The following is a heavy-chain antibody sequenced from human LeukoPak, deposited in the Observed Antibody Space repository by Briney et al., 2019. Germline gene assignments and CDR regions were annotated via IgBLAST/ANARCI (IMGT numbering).Heavy chain of an antibody. V-gene: IGHV3-53*01. Sequence: GGSLRLSCAASGFTVSTNYMSWVRQPPGKGLEWVSVIYSGGNTYYADSVKGRFTISRDNAKNSLFLQMNSLRAEDTAIYYCTTDTWYSAGHWGQGTLVTVSS. CDR3: TTDTWYSAGH. CDR1: GFTVSTNY. CDR2: IYSGGNT. D-gene: IGHD2-15*01. J-gene: IGHJ4*02.